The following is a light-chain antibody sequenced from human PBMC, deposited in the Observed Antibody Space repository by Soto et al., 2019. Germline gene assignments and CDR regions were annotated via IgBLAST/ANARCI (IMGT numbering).Light chain of an antibody. J-gene: IGKJ1*01. CDR3: QHYNSYSEA. V-gene: IGKV1-5*03. Sequence: DIQMTHSPSTLSGSVRHRVTSPFRASQTISSWLAWYQQKPGKAPNLLIYKASTLKSGVPSRFSGSGSGTEFTLTISSLQPDDFATYYCQHYNSYSEAFGRGTKVDI. CDR2: KAS. CDR1: QTISSW.